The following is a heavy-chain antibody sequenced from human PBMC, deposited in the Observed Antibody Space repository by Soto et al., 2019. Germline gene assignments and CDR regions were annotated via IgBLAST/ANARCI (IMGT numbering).Heavy chain of an antibody. V-gene: IGHV3-23*01. CDR1: RFIFSDYA. J-gene: IGHJ5*01. D-gene: IGHD1-26*01. CDR2: IGGSNTDR. CDR3: AKDAVSYNGKWDWFDS. Sequence: DVQLLQSGGGLVQPGGSLTLSCAASRFIFSDYAMNWVRQAPGKGLEWVSSIGGSNTDRYYADSVKGRFIISRDNYKNPMELQMNRRIDDDTAVYYCAKDAVSYNGKWDWFDSWGQGTLVTVSS.